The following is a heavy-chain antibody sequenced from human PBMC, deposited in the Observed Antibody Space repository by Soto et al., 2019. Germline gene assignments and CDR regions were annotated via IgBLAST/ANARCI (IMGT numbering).Heavy chain of an antibody. J-gene: IGHJ6*02. V-gene: IGHV1-46*01. CDR2: INPNGGST. CDR3: ASAGGETVGYPRQNHYYYGMDV. Sequence: QVQLVQSGAEVRKPGASVKVSCKASGFTFTNYYFHWVRQAPGQGLEWMGIINPNGGSTSYAQKFRGRVTMTRDMSTSTVYMELSSLRSDDTAVYYCASAGGETVGYPRQNHYYYGMDVGGQETTCTVSS. D-gene: IGHD3-22*01. CDR1: GFTFTNYY.